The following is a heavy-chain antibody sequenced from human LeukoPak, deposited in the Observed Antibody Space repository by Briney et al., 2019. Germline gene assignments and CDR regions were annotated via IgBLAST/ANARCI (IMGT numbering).Heavy chain of an antibody. D-gene: IGHD6-19*01. J-gene: IGHJ4*02. Sequence: SETLSLTCTVSGGSISSSSYFWGWIRQPQGKGLECITSVYDSGSSYYNPSLKSRVTISVDTPKNQFSLRLSSVTAADTAVFYCARLPPTESSGWGRPFDYWGQGTLVTVSS. CDR2: VYDSGSS. V-gene: IGHV4-39*01. CDR3: ARLPPTESSGWGRPFDY. CDR1: GGSISSSSYF.